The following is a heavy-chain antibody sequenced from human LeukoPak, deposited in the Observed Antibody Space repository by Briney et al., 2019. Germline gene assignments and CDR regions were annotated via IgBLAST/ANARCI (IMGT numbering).Heavy chain of an antibody. V-gene: IGHV3-30*18. CDR1: GFTFSSYG. D-gene: IGHD3-22*01. Sequence: GGSLRLSCAASGFTFSSYGMHWVRQAPGKGLEWVAVISYDGSNKYYADSVKGRFTISRDNSKNTLYLQMNSLRAEDTAVYYCAKGGYYDSSGLYGMDVWGQGTTVIVSS. CDR3: AKGGYYDSSGLYGMDV. CDR2: ISYDGSNK. J-gene: IGHJ6*02.